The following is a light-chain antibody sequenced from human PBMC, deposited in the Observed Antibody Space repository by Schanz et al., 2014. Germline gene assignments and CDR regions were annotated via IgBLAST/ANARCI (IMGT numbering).Light chain of an antibody. CDR1: SSDVGVYNY. CDR2: DVS. J-gene: IGLJ2*01. V-gene: IGLV2-11*01. CDR3: CSYAGNYRV. Sequence: QSALTQPRSVSGSPGQSVTISCTGTSSDVGVYNYVSWYQQHPGKAPKLMIYDVSKRPSGVPDRFSGSKSGNTASLTISGLQAEDEADYYCCSYAGNYRVFGGGTKLTVL.